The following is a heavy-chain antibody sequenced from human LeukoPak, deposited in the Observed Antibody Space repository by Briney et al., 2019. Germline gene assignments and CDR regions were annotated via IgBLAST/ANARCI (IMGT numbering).Heavy chain of an antibody. D-gene: IGHD2-15*01. CDR3: ARAPGGCGGTCPFDS. Sequence: SETLSLTCAVSGASISGYWWSWIRQPAGKGLEWVGRMYTEGDTNYNPALKSRVTLSVDTPKNLFSLKLISVTAADTAVYYCARAPGGCGGTCPFDSWGQGTLVTVSS. CDR1: GASISGYW. V-gene: IGHV4-4*07. J-gene: IGHJ4*02. CDR2: MYTEGDT.